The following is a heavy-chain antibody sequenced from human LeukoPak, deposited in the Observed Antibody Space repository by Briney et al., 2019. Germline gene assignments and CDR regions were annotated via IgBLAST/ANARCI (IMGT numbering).Heavy chain of an antibody. CDR3: ARDLRITIFGVVIPWAFDI. D-gene: IGHD3-3*01. Sequence: ASVKVSCKASGYTFTSYYMHWVRQAPGQGLEWMGLINPSGGSTSYAQKFQGRVTMTRDMSTSTLYMELSSLRSEDTAVYYCARDLRITIFGVVIPWAFDIWGQGTMVTVSS. V-gene: IGHV1-46*01. CDR2: INPSGGST. CDR1: GYTFTSYY. J-gene: IGHJ3*02.